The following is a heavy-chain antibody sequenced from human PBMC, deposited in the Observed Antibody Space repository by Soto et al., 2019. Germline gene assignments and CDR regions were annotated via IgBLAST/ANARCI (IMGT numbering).Heavy chain of an antibody. D-gene: IGHD2-2*01. CDR2: INPNSGGT. CDR1: GYTFTGYY. J-gene: IGHJ6*02. CDR3: ARGDIVLVPAARRDQGSMDV. V-gene: IGHV1-2*04. Sequence: QVQLVQSGAEVKKPGASVKVSCKASGYTFTGYYMHWVRQAPGQGLEWMGWINPNSGGTNYAQKFQGWVTMTRDTSISTAYMELSRLRSDDTAVYYCARGDIVLVPAARRDQGSMDVWGQGTTVTVSS.